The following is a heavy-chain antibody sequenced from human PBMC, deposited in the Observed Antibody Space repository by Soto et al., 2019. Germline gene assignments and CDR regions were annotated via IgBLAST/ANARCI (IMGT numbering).Heavy chain of an antibody. CDR1: GFTLSSYS. Sequence: GGSLRLSCAASGFTLSSYSMNWVRQAPGKGLEWVSSISSSSSYIYYADSVKGRFTISRDNAKNSLYLQMNSLRAEDTAVYYCARDLTEEGMDVWGQGTTVTVSS. D-gene: IGHD3-9*01. CDR3: ARDLTEEGMDV. CDR2: ISSSSSYI. J-gene: IGHJ6*02. V-gene: IGHV3-21*01.